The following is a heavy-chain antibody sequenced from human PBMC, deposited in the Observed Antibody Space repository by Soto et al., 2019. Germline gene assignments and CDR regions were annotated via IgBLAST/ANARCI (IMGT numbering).Heavy chain of an antibody. D-gene: IGHD3-10*01. CDR3: AREPCSTMVRGSYGAFDI. CDR1: GGSFSGYY. CDR2: INHSGST. J-gene: IGHJ3*02. V-gene: IGHV4-34*01. Sequence: SETLSLTCAVYGGSFSGYYWSWIRQPPGKGLEWIGEINHSGSTNYNPSLKIRVSISVDTSKNQYSLMLRSVTAADTAVYYCAREPCSTMVRGSYGAFDIWGQGTMVTVSS.